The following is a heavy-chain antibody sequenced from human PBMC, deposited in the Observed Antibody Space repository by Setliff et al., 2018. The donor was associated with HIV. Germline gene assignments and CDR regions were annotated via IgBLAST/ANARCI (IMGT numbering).Heavy chain of an antibody. CDR2: IYSSGST. D-gene: IGHD3-10*01. Sequence: PSETLSLTCTVSGGSFSSGGYYWSWIRQHPGKGLEWIGYIYSSGSTYYNPSLKSRVPISVDTSKNQFSLKLSSVTAADTAVYFCARGTYGSGSYLDYWGQGTLVTVSS. CDR3: ARGTYGSGSYLDY. V-gene: IGHV4-31*03. CDR1: GGSFSSGGYY. J-gene: IGHJ4*02.